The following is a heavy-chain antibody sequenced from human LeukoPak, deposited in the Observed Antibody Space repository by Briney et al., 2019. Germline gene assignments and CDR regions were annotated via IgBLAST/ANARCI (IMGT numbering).Heavy chain of an antibody. CDR2: IYLSGST. Sequence: SETLSLTCTVSGGSISSGGYYWSWIRQPPGKGLEWIGYIYLSGSTYYNPSLKSRVTISVDRSKNQFSLKLSSVTAADTAVYYCARGTSSSSGFDPWGQGTLVTVSS. CDR3: ARGTSSSSGFDP. J-gene: IGHJ5*02. CDR1: GGSISSGGYY. D-gene: IGHD6-6*01. V-gene: IGHV4-30-2*01.